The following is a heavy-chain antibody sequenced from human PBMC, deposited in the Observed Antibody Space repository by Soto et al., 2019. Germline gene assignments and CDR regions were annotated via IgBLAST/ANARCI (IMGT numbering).Heavy chain of an antibody. Sequence: GGSLRLSCAASGFSFSSYCMSWVRQAPGEGPEWVTAISGSGDATKYAGSVKGRFTISRDNSRNTLYLQMNNLRVEDTAVYFCAKGQAMYYMQSFDPWGQGTLVTVS. V-gene: IGHV3-23*01. CDR2: ISGSGDAT. J-gene: IGHJ5*02. D-gene: IGHD3-10*01. CDR3: AKGQAMYYMQSFDP. CDR1: GFSFSSYC.